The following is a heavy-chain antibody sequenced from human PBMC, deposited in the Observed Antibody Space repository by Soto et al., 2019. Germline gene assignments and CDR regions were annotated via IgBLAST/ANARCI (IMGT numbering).Heavy chain of an antibody. CDR1: GDSISNSNYY. CDR3: ARSNSGYYKCFDP. D-gene: IGHD3-22*01. Sequence: SETLSLTCTVSGDSISNSNYYWGWIRQPPGKGLEWIANIYYSGITYCNPSLKSRVAISVDTSKNQFSLKLSSVTAADTAIYYCARSNSGYYKCFDPWGKGTLVTVSS. V-gene: IGHV4-39*01. J-gene: IGHJ5*02. CDR2: IYYSGIT.